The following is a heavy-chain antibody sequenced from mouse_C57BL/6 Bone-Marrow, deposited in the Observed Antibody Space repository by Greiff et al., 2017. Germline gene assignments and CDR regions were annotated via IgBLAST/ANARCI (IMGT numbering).Heavy chain of an antibody. D-gene: IGHD6-5*01. Sequence: QVQLKQPGTELVKPGASVKLSCKASGYTFTSYWMHWVKQRPGQGLEWIGNIIPSNGGTNYNEKFKSKATLTVDKSSSTAYMQLSSLTSEDSAVYYCARGAYDYAMDYWGQGTSVTVSS. CDR2: IIPSNGGT. V-gene: IGHV1-53*01. J-gene: IGHJ4*01. CDR3: ARGAYDYAMDY. CDR1: GYTFTSYW.